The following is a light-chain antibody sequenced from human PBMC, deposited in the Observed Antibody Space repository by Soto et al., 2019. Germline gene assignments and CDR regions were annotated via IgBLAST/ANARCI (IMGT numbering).Light chain of an antibody. CDR2: DVS. CDR3: CSFAGTNSFA. Sequence: QSVLTQPRSVSGSPGQSVTISCTGTSSDIGDYNYVSWYQQHPGKAPKLMIYDVSKWPSGVPDRFSGSKSGNTASLTISGLQADDEAVYYCCSFAGTNSFAFGTGTKLTVL. CDR1: SSDIGDYNY. V-gene: IGLV2-11*01. J-gene: IGLJ1*01.